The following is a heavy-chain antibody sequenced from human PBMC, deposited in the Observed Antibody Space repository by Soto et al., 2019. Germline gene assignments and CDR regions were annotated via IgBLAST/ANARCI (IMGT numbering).Heavy chain of an antibody. D-gene: IGHD1-1*01. CDR3: ATGTNGTTGWYHP. Sequence: QVQLVQSGTEVKKPGASVTVSCKSSGYTFTDFYLHWLRQAPGQGLEWVGWINPKTGDTKSSQKFQGRVTMSRDTSVSPAYIDLTSLTSDDTAMYYCATGTNGTTGWYHPWGQGTRVTVSS. CDR1: GYTFTDFY. V-gene: IGHV1-2*02. J-gene: IGHJ5*02. CDR2: INPKTGDT.